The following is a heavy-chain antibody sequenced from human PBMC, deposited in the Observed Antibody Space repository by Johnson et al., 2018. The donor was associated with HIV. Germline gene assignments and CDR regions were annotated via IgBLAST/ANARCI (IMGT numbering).Heavy chain of an antibody. D-gene: IGHD3-22*01. V-gene: IGHV3-43*01. J-gene: IGHJ3*02. CDR2: ISWDGGST. CDR3: AKAERITMIVVVISAFDI. Sequence: VQLVESGGVVVQPGGSLRLSCAASGFTFDDYTMHWVRQAPGKGLEWVSLISWDGGSTYYADSVKGRFTISRDNSKNSLYLQMNSLRTEDTAVYYCAKAERITMIVVVISAFDIWGQGTMVTVSS. CDR1: GFTFDDYT.